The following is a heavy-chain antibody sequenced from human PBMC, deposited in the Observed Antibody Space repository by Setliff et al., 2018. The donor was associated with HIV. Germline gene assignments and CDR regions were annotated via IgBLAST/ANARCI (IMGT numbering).Heavy chain of an antibody. V-gene: IGHV1-3*03. D-gene: IGHD3-22*01. CDR1: GFTFTNYA. CDR3: ARERDSNGYQFDY. Sequence: ASVKVSCKASGFTFTNYAIHWVRQAPGQRLEWMGWINVDSGNTKYLQDLQGRVTVTKDRSASTAYMEVSNLRSEDMAVYYCARERDSNGYQFDYWGQGTLVTVSS. CDR2: INVDSGNT. J-gene: IGHJ4*02.